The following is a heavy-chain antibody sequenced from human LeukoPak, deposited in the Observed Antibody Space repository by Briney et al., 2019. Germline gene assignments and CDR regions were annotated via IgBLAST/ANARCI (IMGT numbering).Heavy chain of an antibody. J-gene: IGHJ4*02. CDR3: ARGIQLLGYCSSTSCYAGNY. Sequence: SGTLSLTCAVYGGSFSGYYWSWIRQPPRKGLEWIGEINHSGSTNYNPSLKSRVTISIDTSKNKFSLKLSSVTAADTAVYYCARGIQLLGYCSSTSCYAGNYWGQGTLVTVSS. CDR2: INHSGST. D-gene: IGHD2-2*01. V-gene: IGHV4-34*01. CDR1: GGSFSGYY.